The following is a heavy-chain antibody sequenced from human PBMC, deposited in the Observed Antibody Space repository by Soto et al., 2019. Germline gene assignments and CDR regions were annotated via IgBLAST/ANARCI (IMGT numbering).Heavy chain of an antibody. CDR2: IYYSGST. V-gene: IGHV4-39*01. CDR3: ARQVRYYRNYFNY. Sequence: SETLSLTCTVSGGSISNSTYYWGWIRQPPGKGLEWIGSIYYSGSTYYNPSLKSRVTISVDTSKNQFSLKLSSVTAADTAVYYCARQVRYYRNYFNYWGQGTLVTVSS. J-gene: IGHJ4*02. D-gene: IGHD1-26*01. CDR1: GGSISNSTYY.